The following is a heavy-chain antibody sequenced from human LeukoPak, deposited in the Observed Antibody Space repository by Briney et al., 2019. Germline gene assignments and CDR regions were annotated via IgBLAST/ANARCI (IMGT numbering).Heavy chain of an antibody. V-gene: IGHV4-61*01. D-gene: IGHD6-19*01. CDR3: ARGPDSSGWYGVVNYYYYYGMDV. CDR1: GXSVSSGSYY. CDR2: IYYSGST. Sequence: PSETLSLTCTVSGXSVSSGSYYWSWIRQPPGKGLEWIGYIYYSGSTNYNPSLKSRVTISVDTSKNQFSLKLSSVTAADTAVYYCARGPDSSGWYGVVNYYYYYGMDVWGQGTTVTVSS. J-gene: IGHJ6*02.